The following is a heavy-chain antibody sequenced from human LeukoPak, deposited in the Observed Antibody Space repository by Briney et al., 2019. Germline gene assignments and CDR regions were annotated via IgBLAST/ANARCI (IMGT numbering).Heavy chain of an antibody. D-gene: IGHD6-19*01. J-gene: IGHJ6*03. V-gene: IGHV3-7*04. Sequence: GGSLRLSCAASGFTFSSYWMSWVRQAPGKGLEWVANIKQDGSEKYYVDSVKGRFTISRDNAKNSLYLQMNSLRAEDTAVYYCAKDNQVQWLARYYYYYYMDVWGKGTTVTVSS. CDR3: AKDNQVQWLARYYYYYYMDV. CDR1: GFTFSSYW. CDR2: IKQDGSEK.